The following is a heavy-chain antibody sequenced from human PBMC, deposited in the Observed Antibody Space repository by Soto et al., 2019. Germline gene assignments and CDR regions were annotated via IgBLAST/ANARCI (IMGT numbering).Heavy chain of an antibody. Sequence: QVQLQESGPGLVKPSQTLSLTCTVSGGSISSGGYYWSWIRQHPGKGLEWIGYIYYSGSTYYNPSLKSRVTLSVDTSKNQFSLKLSSVTAADTAVYYCARAGITIFGVVIGMDVWGQGTTVTVSS. CDR1: GGSISSGGYY. J-gene: IGHJ6*02. V-gene: IGHV4-31*03. CDR3: ARAGITIFGVVIGMDV. D-gene: IGHD3-3*01. CDR2: IYYSGST.